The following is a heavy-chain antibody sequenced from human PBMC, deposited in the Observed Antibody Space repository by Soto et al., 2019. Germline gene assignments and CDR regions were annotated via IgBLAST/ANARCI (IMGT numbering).Heavy chain of an antibody. J-gene: IGHJ6*02. CDR2: ISAYNGNT. D-gene: IGHD3-10*01. Sequence: GASVKVSCKASGYTFTSYGISWVRQAPGQGLEWMGWISAYNGNTNYAQKLQGRVTMTTDTSTSTAYMELRSLRSDDTAAYYCAREYYGSGSYYYYYYYGMDVWGQGTTVTVSS. V-gene: IGHV1-18*01. CDR3: AREYYGSGSYYYYYYYGMDV. CDR1: GYTFTSYG.